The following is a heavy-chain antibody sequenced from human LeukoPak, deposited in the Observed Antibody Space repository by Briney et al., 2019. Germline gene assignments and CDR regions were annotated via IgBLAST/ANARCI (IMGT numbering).Heavy chain of an antibody. J-gene: IGHJ4*02. CDR1: GFTFNSYA. Sequence: GGSLRLSCAASGFTFNSYAMSWVRQAPGKGLEWVSYISLGGETRYYAESVRGRFTISRDAAGNSLYLQMNSLRDEDTAVYYCARILGLTLDYWGPGTLVTVSS. V-gene: IGHV3-48*02. D-gene: IGHD3-16*01. CDR3: ARILGLTLDY. CDR2: ISLGGETR.